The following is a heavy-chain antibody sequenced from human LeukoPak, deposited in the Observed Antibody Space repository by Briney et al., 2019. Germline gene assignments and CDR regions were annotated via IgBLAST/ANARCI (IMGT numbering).Heavy chain of an antibody. CDR3: ARDKLFGGVIPYVDY. CDR2: ISYDGSNK. V-gene: IGHV3-30-3*01. Sequence: GGSLRLSCAASGFTFSSYAMHWVRQAPGKGLEWVAVISYDGSNKYYADSVKGRFTISRDNSKNTLYLQMNSLRAGDTAVYYCARDKLFGGVIPYVDYWGQGTLVTVSS. J-gene: IGHJ4*02. D-gene: IGHD3-16*02. CDR1: GFTFSSYA.